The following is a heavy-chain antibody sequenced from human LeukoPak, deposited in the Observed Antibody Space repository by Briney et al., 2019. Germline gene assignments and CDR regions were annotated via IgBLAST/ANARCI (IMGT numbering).Heavy chain of an antibody. Sequence: GGSLRLSCEASGFTFSNYWMSWVRQAPGKGLEWVGRIKSKTDGGTTDYAAPVKGRFTISRDDSKNILYLQLNSLKTDDTAVYYCTTADYGDHQFDYWGQGTLVTVSS. D-gene: IGHD4-17*01. CDR2: IKSKTDGGTT. J-gene: IGHJ4*02. CDR3: TTADYGDHQFDY. V-gene: IGHV3-15*01. CDR1: GFTFSNYW.